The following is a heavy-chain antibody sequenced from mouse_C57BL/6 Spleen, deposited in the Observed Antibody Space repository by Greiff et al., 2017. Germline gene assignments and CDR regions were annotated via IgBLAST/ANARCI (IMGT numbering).Heavy chain of an antibody. CDR1: GYSFTDYN. Sequence: EVQWVESGPELVKPGASVKISCKASGYSFTDYNMNWVKQSNGKSLEWIGVINPNYGTTSYNQKFKGKATLTVDQSSSTAYMQLNSLTSEDSAVYYCARVYGSLYYYAMDYWGQGTSVTVSS. D-gene: IGHD1-1*01. V-gene: IGHV1-39*01. CDR2: INPNYGTT. CDR3: ARVYGSLYYYAMDY. J-gene: IGHJ4*01.